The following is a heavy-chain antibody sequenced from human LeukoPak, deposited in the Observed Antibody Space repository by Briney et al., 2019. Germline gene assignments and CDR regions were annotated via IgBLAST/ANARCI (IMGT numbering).Heavy chain of an antibody. CDR3: ARGPIVVVPAEPFDY. V-gene: IGHV1-2*02. CDR2: INPNSGGT. J-gene: IGHJ4*02. CDR1: GYTFTGYC. Sequence: ASVKVSCKASGYTFTGYCMHWVRQAPGQGLEWMGWINPNSGGTNYAQKFQGRVTMTRDTSISTAYMELSRLRSDDTAVYYCARGPIVVVPAEPFDYWGQGTLVTVSS. D-gene: IGHD2-2*01.